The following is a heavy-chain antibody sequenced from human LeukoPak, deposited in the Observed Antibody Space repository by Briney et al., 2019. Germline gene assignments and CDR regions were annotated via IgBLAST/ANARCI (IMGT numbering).Heavy chain of an antibody. CDR1: GCTLTELS. D-gene: IGHD3-22*01. J-gene: IGHJ4*02. V-gene: IGHV1-24*01. Sequence: ASVKVSCKVSGCTLTELSMHWVRQAPGKGLEWMGGFDPEDGETIYAQKFQGRVTMTEDTSTDTAYMELSSLRSEDTAVYYCATIGYDSSDVIFDYWGQGTLVTVSS. CDR3: ATIGYDSSDVIFDY. CDR2: FDPEDGET.